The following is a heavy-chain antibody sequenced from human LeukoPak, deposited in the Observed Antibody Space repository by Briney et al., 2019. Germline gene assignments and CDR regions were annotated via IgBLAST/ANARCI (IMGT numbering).Heavy chain of an antibody. CDR3: ARSGVTMIVERPADAFDI. CDR1: GGSISSYY. D-gene: IGHD3-22*01. J-gene: IGHJ3*02. V-gene: IGHV4-59*01. Sequence: PPETLSLTCTVSGGSISSYYWSWIRQPPGKGLEWIGYIYYSGSTNYNPSLKSRVTISVDTSKNQFSLKLSSVTAADTAVYYCARSGVTMIVERPADAFDIWGQGTMVTVSS. CDR2: IYYSGST.